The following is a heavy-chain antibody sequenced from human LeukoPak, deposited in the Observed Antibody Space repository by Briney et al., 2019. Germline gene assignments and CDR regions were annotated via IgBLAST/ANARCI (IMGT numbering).Heavy chain of an antibody. CDR1: GFTFTSSA. Sequence: SVQFSSKASGFTFTSSAVQWVRPARGQRLEWIGWIVVGSGNTNYAQKFQERVTITRDMSTSTAYMELSSLRSEDTAVYYCAARVPLGAFDIWGQGTMVTVSS. J-gene: IGHJ3*02. CDR2: IVVGSGNT. V-gene: IGHV1-58*01. CDR3: AARVPLGAFDI. D-gene: IGHD2-2*01.